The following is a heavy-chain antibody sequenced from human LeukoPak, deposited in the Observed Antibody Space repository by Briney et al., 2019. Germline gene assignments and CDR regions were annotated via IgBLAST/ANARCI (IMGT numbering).Heavy chain of an antibody. CDR3: ARERIVGATKDAFDI. V-gene: IGHV3-21*01. D-gene: IGHD1-26*01. Sequence: GGSLRLSCAAAGFTFSSYSMNWVRQAPGKGLEWVSSIISSSSYIYYADSVKGRFTISRDNAKNSLYLQMNSLRAEDTAVYYCARERIVGATKDAFDIWGQGTMVTVSS. J-gene: IGHJ3*02. CDR2: IISSSSYI. CDR1: GFTFSSYS.